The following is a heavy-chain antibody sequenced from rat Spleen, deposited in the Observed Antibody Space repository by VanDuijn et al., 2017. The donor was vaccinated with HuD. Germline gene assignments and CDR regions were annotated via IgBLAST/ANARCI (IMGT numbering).Heavy chain of an antibody. V-gene: IGHV5-25*01. D-gene: IGHD3-1*01. CDR3: ARQSPYYFDY. Sequence: EVQLVESGGGLVQPGRSLKLSCVASGFTFSNYYMAWVRQAPTKGLEWVASISTGSGNTYYRDSVKGRFTISRDNAKSTLYLQMDSLRSEDTATYYCARQSPYYFDYWGQGVMVTVSS. CDR1: GFTFSNYY. J-gene: IGHJ2*01. CDR2: ISTGSGNT.